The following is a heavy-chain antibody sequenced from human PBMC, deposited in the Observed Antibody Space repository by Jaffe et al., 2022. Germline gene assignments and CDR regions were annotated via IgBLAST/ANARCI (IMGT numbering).Heavy chain of an antibody. Sequence: EVQLVESGGHLVQPGRSLRLSCSSSGFTFGNYIMNWVRQAPGKGLEWVGLIRNKAYGEATKYAASVEGRFTISRDDSKSIVYLQMDSLKPEDTALYYCTRDGSNGYYFFDYWGQGTLVTVSS. V-gene: IGHV3-49*04. CDR3: TRDGSNGYYFFDY. CDR1: GFTFGNYI. CDR2: IRNKAYGEAT. J-gene: IGHJ4*02. D-gene: IGHD3-22*01.